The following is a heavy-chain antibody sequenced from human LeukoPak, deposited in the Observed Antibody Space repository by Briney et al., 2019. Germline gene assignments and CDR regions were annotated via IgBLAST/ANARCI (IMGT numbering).Heavy chain of an antibody. J-gene: IGHJ4*02. V-gene: IGHV3-21*01. CDR2: ISSSSSYI. CDR1: GFTFSSYS. Sequence: GGSLRLSCAASGFTFSSYSMNWVRQAPGKGLEWVSSISSSSSYIYYADSVKGRFTISRDNAKNSLYLQMNSLRAEDTAVYYGARGETYSSALFDYWGQGTLVTLSS. D-gene: IGHD6-25*01. CDR3: ARGETYSSALFDY.